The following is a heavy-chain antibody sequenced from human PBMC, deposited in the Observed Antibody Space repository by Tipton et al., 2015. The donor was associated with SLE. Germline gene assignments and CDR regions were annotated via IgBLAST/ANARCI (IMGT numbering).Heavy chain of an antibody. CDR3: AREGSSGWYGRAEYFQH. Sequence: LRLSCAVYGGSFSGYYWSWIRQPPGKGLEWIGEINHSGSTNYNPSLKSRVTISVDTSKNQFSLKLSSVTAADTAVYYCAREGSSGWYGRAEYFQHWGQGTLVTVSS. CDR1: GGSFSGYY. J-gene: IGHJ1*01. CDR2: INHSGST. V-gene: IGHV4-34*01. D-gene: IGHD6-19*01.